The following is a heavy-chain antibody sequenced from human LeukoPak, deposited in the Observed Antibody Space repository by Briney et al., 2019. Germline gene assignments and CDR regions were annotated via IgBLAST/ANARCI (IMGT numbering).Heavy chain of an antibody. Sequence: GGSLRLSCVASGFTLSNYPMSWVRQAPGKGLEWVSAIGGSGGSTYYADSVKGRFTISRDNSKNTLYLQMNSLRAEDTAVYYCAKDDNYYFRNYWGQGTLVTVSS. CDR3: AKDDNYYFRNY. D-gene: IGHD2-21*02. CDR1: GFTLSNYP. J-gene: IGHJ4*02. V-gene: IGHV3-23*01. CDR2: IGGSGGST.